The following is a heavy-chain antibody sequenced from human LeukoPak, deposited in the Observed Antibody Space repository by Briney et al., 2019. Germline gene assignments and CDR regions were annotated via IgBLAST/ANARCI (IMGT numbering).Heavy chain of an antibody. Sequence: GGSPRLSCAASGFTFSSYSMSWVRQAPGKGLEWVSAISGSGGSTYYADSVKGRFTISRDNSKNTLYLQMNSLRAEDTAVYYCAKDTLWCGESYHDYWGQGSLVTVSS. J-gene: IGHJ4*02. CDR1: GFTFSSYS. CDR3: AKDTLWCGESYHDY. V-gene: IGHV3-23*01. D-gene: IGHD3-10*01. CDR2: ISGSGGST.